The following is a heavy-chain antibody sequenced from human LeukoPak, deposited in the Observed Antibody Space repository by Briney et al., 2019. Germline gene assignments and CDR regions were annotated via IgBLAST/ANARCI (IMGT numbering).Heavy chain of an antibody. D-gene: IGHD2-21*02. CDR3: ATAWSY. Sequence: GGSLRLSCVASQFTFENYWMHWVRQAPGRGLVWLSYISPDGSSTRYADSVRGRFTISRDNAKNTLYLQMNSLRAEDTAVYFCATAWSYWGQGTLVTVSS. CDR1: QFTFENYW. J-gene: IGHJ4*02. CDR2: ISPDGSST. V-gene: IGHV3-74*01.